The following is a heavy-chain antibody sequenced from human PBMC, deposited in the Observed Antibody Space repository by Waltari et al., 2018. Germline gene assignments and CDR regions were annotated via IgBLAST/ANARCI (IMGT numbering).Heavy chain of an antibody. V-gene: IGHV1-2*02. D-gene: IGHD3-9*01. CDR2: ISPNSGGT. Sequence: QVQLVQSGAEVKKPGASVQVSCMAAGYPFTDYSLHWVRQAPGQGLEWMGWISPNSGGTDYAQKFQGRVTMTKDTSLSTAYMELTRLRSDDTAVYYCARVSGDWLLPYYYYGMGVWGQGTTVTVSS. CDR3: ARVSGDWLLPYYYYGMGV. CDR1: GYPFTDYS. J-gene: IGHJ6*02.